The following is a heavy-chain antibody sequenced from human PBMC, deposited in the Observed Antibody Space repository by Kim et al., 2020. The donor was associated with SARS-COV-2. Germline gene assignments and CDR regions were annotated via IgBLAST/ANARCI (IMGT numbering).Heavy chain of an antibody. CDR3: VKSLLRSIGNSDYFGS. Sequence: DSVKDRFTVSRDNAKNTLSLQMSSLRVEDTAIYYCVKSLLRSIGNSDYFGSWGQGTLVTVSP. D-gene: IGHD3-3*02. J-gene: IGHJ4*02. V-gene: IGHV3-64D*06.